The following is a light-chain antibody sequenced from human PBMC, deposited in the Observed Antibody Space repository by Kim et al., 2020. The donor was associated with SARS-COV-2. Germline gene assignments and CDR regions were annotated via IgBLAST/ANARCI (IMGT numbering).Light chain of an antibody. V-gene: IGKV1-27*01. CDR3: QKYNSAPLT. CDR2: AAS. CDR1: QGISSY. Sequence: ASVGDRVTITCRASQGISSYLGWYQQRPGTVPKLLIYAASPLQSGVPSRFSRSGSGTDFTLTISSLQPEDVATYYCQKYNSAPLTFGGGTKVDIK. J-gene: IGKJ4*01.